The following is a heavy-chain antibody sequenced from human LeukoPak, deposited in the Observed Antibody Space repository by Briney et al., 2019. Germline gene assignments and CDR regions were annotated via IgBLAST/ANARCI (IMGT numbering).Heavy chain of an antibody. J-gene: IGHJ4*02. D-gene: IGHD3-22*01. CDR1: GFTFSSYA. CDR2: ISYDGSNK. CDR3: ARALEHYYDSSGYYLGY. Sequence: GGSLRLSCAASGFTFSSYAMHWVRQAPGKGREWGAVISYDGSNKYYADSVKGRFTISRDNSKNTLYLQMNSLTAEDTAVYYCARALEHYYDSSGYYLGYWGQGTLVTVSS. V-gene: IGHV3-30*04.